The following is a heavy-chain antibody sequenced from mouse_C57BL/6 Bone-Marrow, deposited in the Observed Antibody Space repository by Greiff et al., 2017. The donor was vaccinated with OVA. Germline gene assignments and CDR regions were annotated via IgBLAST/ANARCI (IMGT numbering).Heavy chain of an antibody. J-gene: IGHJ1*03. CDR2: IDPNSGGT. D-gene: IGHD2-2*01. V-gene: IGHV1-72*01. CDR1: GYTFTSYW. CDR3: ARGGLRRDPFYWYFDV. Sequence: QVQLQQPGAELVKPGASVKLSCKASGYTFTSYWMHWVKQRPGRGLEWIGRIDPNSGGTKYNEKFKSKATLTVDKPSSPAYMQLSSLTSEDSAVYYCARGGLRRDPFYWYFDVWGTGTTVTVSS.